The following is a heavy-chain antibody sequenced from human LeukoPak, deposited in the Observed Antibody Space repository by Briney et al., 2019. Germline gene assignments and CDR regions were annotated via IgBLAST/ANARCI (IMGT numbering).Heavy chain of an antibody. CDR3: ARDRDY. Sequence: GKGLEWVAVISYDGSNKYYADSVKGRFTISRDNSKNTLYLQMNSLRAEDTAVYYCARDRDYWGQGTLVTVSS. CDR2: ISYDGSNK. J-gene: IGHJ4*02. V-gene: IGHV3-30-3*01.